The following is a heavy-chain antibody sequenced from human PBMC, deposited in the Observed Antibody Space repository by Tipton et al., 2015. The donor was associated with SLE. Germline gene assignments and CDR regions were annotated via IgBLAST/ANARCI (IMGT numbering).Heavy chain of an antibody. Sequence: SLRLSCAASGFTFDDYAMHWGRQAPGKGLEWVSGISWNRGSIGYADSVKGRFTISRDSAKNSLYLQMNSLRAEDTALYYCAKTQQQLVRPTYFDYWGQGTLVTVSS. CDR1: GFTFDDYA. D-gene: IGHD6-13*01. J-gene: IGHJ4*02. V-gene: IGHV3-9*01. CDR2: ISWNRGSI. CDR3: AKTQQQLVRPTYFDY.